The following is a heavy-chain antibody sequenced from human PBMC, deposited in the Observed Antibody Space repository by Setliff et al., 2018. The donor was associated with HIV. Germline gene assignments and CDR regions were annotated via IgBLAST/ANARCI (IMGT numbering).Heavy chain of an antibody. V-gene: IGHV4-59*11. CDR3: ARGYYGSGSYSGWFDP. Sequence: PSETLSLTCTVSGDSINTHYWSWIRQPPGKGLEWIGCISHSGNTNFNPSLNSRVTISLDTSKNQFSLRLTSLTAADTAVYYCARGYYGSGSYSGWFDPWGQGTLVTVSS. J-gene: IGHJ5*02. D-gene: IGHD3-10*01. CDR1: GDSINTHY. CDR2: ISHSGNT.